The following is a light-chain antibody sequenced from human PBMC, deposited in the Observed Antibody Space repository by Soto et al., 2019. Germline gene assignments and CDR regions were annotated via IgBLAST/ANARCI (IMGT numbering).Light chain of an antibody. V-gene: IGKV3-15*01. Sequence: EIVMTQSPATLSVSPGERVTLSCRASQSVSNNLAWYQQKRGQATRHLIYGASTRATDIPARFSGSESGTKFTLTISSMQSDDLAVFYCQEYNNWPLTFGGGTRVEIK. J-gene: IGKJ4*01. CDR2: GAS. CDR3: QEYNNWPLT. CDR1: QSVSNN.